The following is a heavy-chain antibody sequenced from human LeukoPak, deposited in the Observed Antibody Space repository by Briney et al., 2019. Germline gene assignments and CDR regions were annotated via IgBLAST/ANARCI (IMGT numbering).Heavy chain of an antibody. J-gene: IGHJ4*02. Sequence: GGSLRLSCAASGFTFSSYWMSWVRQAPGKGLEWVANIKQDGSEKYYVDSVKGRFTISRDNAKNSLYLQMNSLRAVDTAVYYCARVEDDYVWGSYRYSLDYWGQGTLVTVSS. CDR3: ARVEDDYVWGSYRYSLDY. V-gene: IGHV3-7*01. CDR2: IKQDGSEK. D-gene: IGHD3-16*02. CDR1: GFTFSSYW.